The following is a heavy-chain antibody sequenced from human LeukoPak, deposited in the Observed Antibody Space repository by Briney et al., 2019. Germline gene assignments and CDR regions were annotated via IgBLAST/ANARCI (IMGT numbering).Heavy chain of an antibody. CDR1: GYTFTSSG. D-gene: IGHD4-11*01. V-gene: IGHV1-18*01. CDR3: ARVTKSYYYYDYMDV. CDR2: NSAYNGNT. J-gene: IGHJ6*03. Sequence: ASVKVSCKASGYTFTSSGVGWVRQAPGQGLEWMGWNSAYNGNTNYTQNLQGRVTMTTDTSTNTAYMQLRSLRSDDTALYYCARVTKSYYYYDYMDVWGNGTTVTVSS.